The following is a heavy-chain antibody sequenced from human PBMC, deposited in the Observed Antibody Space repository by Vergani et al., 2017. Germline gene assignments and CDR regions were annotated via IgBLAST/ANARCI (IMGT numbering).Heavy chain of an antibody. CDR3: ASWADYPEYFQH. J-gene: IGHJ1*01. D-gene: IGHD3-16*01. Sequence: QVQMVQSGAEVKKPGSSVKVSCKASGGTFSSYAISWVRQAPGQGLEWMGGIIPIFGTANYAQKSQGRVTITADESTSTAYMGLSSLRSEDTAVYYCASWADYPEYFQHWSQGTLVTVSS. CDR2: IIPIFGTA. CDR1: GGTFSSYA. V-gene: IGHV1-69*12.